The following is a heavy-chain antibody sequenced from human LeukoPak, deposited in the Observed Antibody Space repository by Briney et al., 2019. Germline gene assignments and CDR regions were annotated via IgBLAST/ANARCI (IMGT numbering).Heavy chain of an antibody. CDR3: ARVSSSWYQDWYFDL. CDR2: IYYSGST. V-gene: IGHV4-59*12. D-gene: IGHD6-13*01. J-gene: IGHJ2*01. Sequence: SETLSLTCTVSGGSISSYYWGWIRQPPGKGLEWIGYIYYSGSTNYKPSLKSRVTMSVDTSKNQFSLKLSSVTAADTAVYYCARVSSSWYQDWYFDLWGRGTLVTVSS. CDR1: GGSISSYY.